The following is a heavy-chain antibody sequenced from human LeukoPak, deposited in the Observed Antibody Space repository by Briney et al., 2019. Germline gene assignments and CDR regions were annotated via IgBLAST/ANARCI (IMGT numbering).Heavy chain of an antibody. J-gene: IGHJ6*03. CDR2: INHSGST. CDR1: GGSFSGYH. V-gene: IGHV4-34*01. D-gene: IGHD4-17*01. CDR3: ARRRGGDYGMYYYYYMDV. Sequence: PSETLSLTCAVYGGSFSGYHWSWIRQPPGKGLEWIGEINHSGSTNYNPSLKSRVTISVDTSKNQFSLKLSSVTAADTAVYYCARRRGGDYGMYYYYYMDVWGKGTTVTVSS.